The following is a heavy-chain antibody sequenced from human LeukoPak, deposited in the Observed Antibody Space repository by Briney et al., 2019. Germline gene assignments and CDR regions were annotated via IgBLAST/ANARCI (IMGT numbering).Heavy chain of an antibody. CDR1: GYTFTGYY. D-gene: IGHD5-18*01. CDR3: ARGSAMVPGYYYYGMDV. CDR2: INPNSGGT. Sequence: GASVKVSCKASGYTFTGYYMHWVRQAPGQGLEWMGWINPNSGGTNYAQKFQGRVTMTRDTSTSTVYMELSSLRSEDTAVYYCARGSAMVPGYYYYGMDVWGQGTTVTVSS. J-gene: IGHJ6*02. V-gene: IGHV1-2*02.